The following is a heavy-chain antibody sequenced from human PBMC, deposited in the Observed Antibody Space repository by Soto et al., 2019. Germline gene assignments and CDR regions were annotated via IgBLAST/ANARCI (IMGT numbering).Heavy chain of an antibody. J-gene: IGHJ6*02. CDR2: IYPGDPDT. CDR3: ARSSSPAVGSGYYGMDV. D-gene: IGHD3-10*01. Sequence: GESLKISCKGSGYSFTSYWIGWVRQMPGKGLEWMGIIYPGDPDTRYSPSFQGQVTISADKSISTAYLQWSSLKASDTAMYYCARSSSPAVGSGYYGMDVWGQGTTVTVSS. CDR1: GYSFTSYW. V-gene: IGHV5-51*01.